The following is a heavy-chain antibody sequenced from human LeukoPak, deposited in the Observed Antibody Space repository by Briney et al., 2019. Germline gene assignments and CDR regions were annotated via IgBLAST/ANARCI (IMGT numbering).Heavy chain of an antibody. J-gene: IGHJ4*02. CDR2: ISWHSRET. D-gene: IGHD3-9*01. V-gene: IGHV3-43*01. CDR3: AKGGDILTD. CDR1: GFSFDGYS. Sequence: GGSLRLSCVGSGFSFDGYSMHWVRHRPGKALEWVSLISWHSRETSYSDSVKGRFTISRDNSKNSLYLQMNSLRTEDTAFYYCAKGGDILTDWGQGTLVAVSS.